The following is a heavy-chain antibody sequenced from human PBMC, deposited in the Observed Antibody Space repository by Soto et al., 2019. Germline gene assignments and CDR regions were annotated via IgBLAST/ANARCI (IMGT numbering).Heavy chain of an antibody. CDR3: AKDYYDSSGYYYGSVDY. D-gene: IGHD3-22*01. CDR2: ISYDGSNK. Sequence: GSLRLSCAASGFTFSSYGMHWVRQAPGKGLEWVAVISYDGSNKYYADSVKGRFTISRDNSKNTLYLQMNSLRAEDTAVYYCAKDYYDSSGYYYGSVDYWGQGTLVTVSS. V-gene: IGHV3-30*18. J-gene: IGHJ4*02. CDR1: GFTFSSYG.